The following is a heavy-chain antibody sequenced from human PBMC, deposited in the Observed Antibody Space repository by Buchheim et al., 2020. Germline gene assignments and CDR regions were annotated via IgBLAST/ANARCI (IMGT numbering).Heavy chain of an antibody. J-gene: IGHJ6*02. V-gene: IGHV3-48*03. D-gene: IGHD3-3*01. CDR1: GFTFSSYE. CDR3: ATWSGFWGGYYTHVFNEYHYGMDV. Sequence: EVQLVESGGGLVQPGGSLRLSCAASGFTFSSYEMNWVRQAPGKGLEWVSYISSSGSTIYYADSVKGRFTISRDNAKNSLYLQMNSLGAEDTAVYYCATWSGFWGGYYTHVFNEYHYGMDVWGQGTT. CDR2: ISSSGSTI.